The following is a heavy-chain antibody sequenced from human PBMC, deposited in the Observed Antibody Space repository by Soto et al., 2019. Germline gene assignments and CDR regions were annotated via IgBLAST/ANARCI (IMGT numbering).Heavy chain of an antibody. Sequence: PRLSCAASGFTFSSYGMHWVRQAPGKGLEWVAVISYDGSNKYYADSVKGRFTISRDNSKNTLYLQMNSLRAEDTAVYYCAKDLPWQTTYAFDIWGQGTMVTVSS. CDR3: AKDLPWQTTYAFDI. J-gene: IGHJ3*02. CDR2: ISYDGSNK. V-gene: IGHV3-30*18. D-gene: IGHD1-7*01. CDR1: GFTFSSYG.